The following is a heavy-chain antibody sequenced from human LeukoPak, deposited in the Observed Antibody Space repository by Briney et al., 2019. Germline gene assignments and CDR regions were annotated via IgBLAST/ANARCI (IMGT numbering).Heavy chain of an antibody. CDR1: GGSISSSNYY. D-gene: IGHD2-2*02. Sequence: SETLSLTCTVSGGSISSSNYYWDWIRQPPGKGLEWIGSIYYSGNTYYNPSLKSRVTISVDTSKNQFSLKLSSVTAADTAVYYCAKALNTLDAFDIWGQGTMVTVSS. V-gene: IGHV4-39*07. J-gene: IGHJ3*02. CDR2: IYYSGNT. CDR3: AKALNTLDAFDI.